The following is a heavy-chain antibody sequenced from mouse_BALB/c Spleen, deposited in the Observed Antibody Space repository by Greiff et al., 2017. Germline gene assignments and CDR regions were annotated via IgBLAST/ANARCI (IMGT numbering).Heavy chain of an antibody. J-gene: IGHJ2*01. V-gene: IGHV14-1*02. CDR1: GFNIKDYY. Sequence: EVQLVESGAELVRPGALVKLSCKASGFNIKDYYMHWVKQGPEQGLEWIGWIDPENGNTIYDPKFQGKASITADTSSNTAYLQLSSLTSEDTAVYYCATLPYWGQGTTLTVSS. CDR2: IDPENGNT. CDR3: ATLPY.